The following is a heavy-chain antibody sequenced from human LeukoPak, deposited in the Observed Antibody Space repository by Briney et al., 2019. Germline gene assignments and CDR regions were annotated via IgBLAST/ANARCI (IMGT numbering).Heavy chain of an antibody. CDR1: GFTFSSYG. V-gene: IGHV3-30*18. CDR2: ISYDGSNT. Sequence: GGSLRLSCAASGFTFSSYGMHWVRQAPGKGLEWVAVISYDGSNTYYADSVKGRFTISRDNSKNTLYLQMNSLRAEDTAVYYCAKSMYGSTRCYDYWGQGTLVTVSS. D-gene: IGHD2-2*01. CDR3: AKSMYGSTRCYDY. J-gene: IGHJ4*02.